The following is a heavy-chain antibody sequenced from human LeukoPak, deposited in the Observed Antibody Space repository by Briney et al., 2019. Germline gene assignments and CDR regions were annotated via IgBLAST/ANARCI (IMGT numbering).Heavy chain of an antibody. CDR1: GGTFSSYA. V-gene: IGHV1-69*13. D-gene: IGHD2-15*01. CDR2: IIPIFGTA. Sequence: GASVKVSCKASGGTFSSYAISWVRQAPGQGLEWMGGIIPIFGTANYAQKFQGRVTITADESTSTAYMELSSLRSEGTAVYYCARDRRVANYFDYWGQGTLVTVSS. CDR3: ARDRRVANYFDY. J-gene: IGHJ4*02.